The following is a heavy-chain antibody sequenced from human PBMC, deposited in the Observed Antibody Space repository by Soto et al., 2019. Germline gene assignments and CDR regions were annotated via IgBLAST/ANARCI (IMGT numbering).Heavy chain of an antibody. V-gene: IGHV3-23*01. CDR2: ISGSGGST. Sequence: EVQLLESGGGLVQPGGSLRLSCAASGFTFSSNAMSWVRQAPGKGLEWVSAISGSGGSTYYADSVKGRFTISRDNSKNTLYLQMNSLRAEDTAVYYCAKDWSSWFGFDYWGQGTLVTVSS. J-gene: IGHJ4*02. D-gene: IGHD3-10*01. CDR3: AKDWSSWFGFDY. CDR1: GFTFSSNA.